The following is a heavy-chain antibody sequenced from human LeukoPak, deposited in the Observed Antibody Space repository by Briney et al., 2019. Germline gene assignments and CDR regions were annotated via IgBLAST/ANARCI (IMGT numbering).Heavy chain of an antibody. CDR3: ARNKQERRYYYYGMDV. Sequence: SETLSLACTVSGGSISSYYWNWIRQPPGKGLEWIGYIYYSGSTTYNSSLKSRVTISVDTSKNQFSLKLSSVTAADTAVYYCARNKQERRYYYYGMDVWGQGTTVTVSS. J-gene: IGHJ6*02. D-gene: IGHD1-1*01. CDR2: IYYSGST. V-gene: IGHV4-59*12. CDR1: GGSISSYY.